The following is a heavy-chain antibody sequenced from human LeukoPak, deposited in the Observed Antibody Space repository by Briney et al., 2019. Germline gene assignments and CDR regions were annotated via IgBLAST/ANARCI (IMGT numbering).Heavy chain of an antibody. CDR3: ARQGYGSGYYYFDY. CDR1: GGSISSYY. V-gene: IGHV4-59*01. Sequence: PSETLSLTCTVSGGSISSYYWSWIRQPPGKGQEWIGYVYYSGTTNYNPSLKSRVTISVDTSKNQFSLKLSSVTAADTAVYYCARQGYGSGYYYFDYWGQGTLVTVSS. CDR2: VYYSGTT. J-gene: IGHJ4*02. D-gene: IGHD6-19*01.